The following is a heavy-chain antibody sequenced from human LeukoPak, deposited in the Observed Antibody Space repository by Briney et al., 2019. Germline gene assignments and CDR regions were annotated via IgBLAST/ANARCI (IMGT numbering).Heavy chain of an antibody. V-gene: IGHV4-34*01. Sequence: SETLSLTCAVYGGPFSGYYWNWIRQPPGKGLEWIGEINHNGYTNYNPSLESRVTISVDTSKNQFSLKVYSLTAADTAVYFCARAGTGNRSAVFDYWGQEILVTVSS. CDR1: GGPFSGYY. D-gene: IGHD3/OR15-3a*01. CDR2: INHNGYT. J-gene: IGHJ4*02. CDR3: ARAGTGNRSAVFDY.